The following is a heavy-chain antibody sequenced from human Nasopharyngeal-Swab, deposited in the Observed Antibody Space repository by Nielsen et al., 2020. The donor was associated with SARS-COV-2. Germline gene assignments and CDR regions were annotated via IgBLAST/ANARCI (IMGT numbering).Heavy chain of an antibody. V-gene: IGHV4-39*02. J-gene: IGHJ6*02. D-gene: IGHD3-3*01. CDR2: IYYSGST. Sequence: RQAPGKGLEWIGSIYYSGSTYYNPSLKSRVTISVDTSKNQFSLKLSSVTAADTAVYYCAKDWGDFWSGYPTNYYYYGMDVWGQGTTVTVSS. CDR3: AKDWGDFWSGYPTNYYYYGMDV.